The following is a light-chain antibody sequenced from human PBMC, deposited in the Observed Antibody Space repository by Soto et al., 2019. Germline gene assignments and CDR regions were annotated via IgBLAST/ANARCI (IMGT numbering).Light chain of an antibody. CDR1: SSDVGGYNY. V-gene: IGLV2-14*03. Sequence: QSALTQPASVSGSLGQSITISCTGTSSDVGGYNYVSWYQQHPDKAPKLIIYEVSNRPSGVSNRFSGSKSGNTASLTISGLWAEDEADYYCSSYTTRTYVFGTGTKLTVL. CDR2: EVS. CDR3: SSYTTRTYV. J-gene: IGLJ1*01.